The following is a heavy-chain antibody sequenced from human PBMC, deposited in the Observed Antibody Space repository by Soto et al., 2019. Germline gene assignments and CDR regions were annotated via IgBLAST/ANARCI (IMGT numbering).Heavy chain of an antibody. CDR1: GDSVSGDSAA. D-gene: IGHD1-1*01. V-gene: IGHV6-1*01. CDR3: AGTTSHHWLYMDV. CDR2: TYYRSRWYN. Sequence: QVQLQESGPGLVKPSQTLSVSCAISGDSVSGDSAAWNWVRLSPSRGLEWLARTYYRSRWYNDYAVSVRSRITVNADTSKNKFSLQLTSVTPEDTAIYFCAGTTSHHWLYMDVWGRGTTVTVSS. J-gene: IGHJ6*03.